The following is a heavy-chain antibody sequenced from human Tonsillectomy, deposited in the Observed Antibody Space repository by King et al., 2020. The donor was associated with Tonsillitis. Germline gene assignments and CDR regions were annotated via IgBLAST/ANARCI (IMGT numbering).Heavy chain of an antibody. CDR2: LFSGGGT. CDR3: ASGYPYYDSRAYYPRLDR. J-gene: IGHJ5*02. D-gene: IGHD3-22*01. V-gene: IGHV3-53*01. Sequence: VQLVESGGGLIQPGGSLRLSCAASGFNISSTYMTWVRQAPGKGLEWVSILFSGGGTWSAVSVRGRFTISRDISKNTLYLQMNSLRAEDTALYYCASGYPYYDSRAYYPRLDRWGQGTLVTVSS. CDR1: GFNISSTY.